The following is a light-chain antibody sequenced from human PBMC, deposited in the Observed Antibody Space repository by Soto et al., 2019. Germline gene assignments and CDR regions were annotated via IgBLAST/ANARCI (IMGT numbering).Light chain of an antibody. CDR3: LIYFDVSRV. Sequence: QAVVTQEPSLTVSPGGTVTLTCGSSTGTLTSGHFPYWFQQKPGQAPRALIFDTSKKYSWTPARFSGSLLGGKAALTLSGAHPEDEADYYCLIYFDVSRVFGGGTQLTVL. V-gene: IGLV7-46*01. CDR1: TGTLTSGHF. J-gene: IGLJ2*01. CDR2: DTS.